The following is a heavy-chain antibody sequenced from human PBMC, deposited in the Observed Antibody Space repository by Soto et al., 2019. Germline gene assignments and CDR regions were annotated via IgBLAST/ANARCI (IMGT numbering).Heavy chain of an antibody. CDR1: GGSISSYY. Sequence: QVQLQESGPGLVKPSETLSLTCTVSGGSISSYYWSWIRQPPGQGLEWIGYISYSGSTNYNPSLKSRVTISVDTSTNQFSLKLSSVTASDTAVYYCAREAGSNYYYFYALDVWGQGTTVTVSS. V-gene: IGHV4-59*01. D-gene: IGHD4-4*01. CDR3: AREAGSNYYYFYALDV. J-gene: IGHJ6*02. CDR2: ISYSGST.